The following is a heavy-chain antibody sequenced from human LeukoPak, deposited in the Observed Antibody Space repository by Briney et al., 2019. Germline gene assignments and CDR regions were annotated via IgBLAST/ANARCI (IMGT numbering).Heavy chain of an antibody. Sequence: GESLKISCKGSGYSFTSYWIGWVRQMPGKGLEWMGIIYPGDSDTRYSPSFQGQVTISADKSISTAYLQWSSLKASDTAMYYYARQRYDSSGYHAPIDIWGQGTMVTVSS. D-gene: IGHD3-22*01. J-gene: IGHJ3*02. V-gene: IGHV5-51*01. CDR1: GYSFTSYW. CDR2: IYPGDSDT. CDR3: ARQRYDSSGYHAPIDI.